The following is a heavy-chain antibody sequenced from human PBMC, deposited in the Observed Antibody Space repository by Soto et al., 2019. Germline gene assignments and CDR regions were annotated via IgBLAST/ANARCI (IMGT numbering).Heavy chain of an antibody. J-gene: IGHJ6*04. D-gene: IGHD1-26*01. CDR3: VGQEMGVLHGLGDV. Sequence: SETLSLTCAVSGYSISSSNWWGWIRQPPGKGLEWIGYIYYSGSTYYNPSLKSRVAISADASTKQFSLTLRSVTAADTAVYFCVGQEMGVLHGLGDVWGKGPRATVSS. CDR2: IYYSGST. V-gene: IGHV4-28*01. CDR1: GYSISSSNW.